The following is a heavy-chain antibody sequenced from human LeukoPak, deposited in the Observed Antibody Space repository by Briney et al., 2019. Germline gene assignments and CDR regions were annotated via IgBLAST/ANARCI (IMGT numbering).Heavy chain of an antibody. CDR2: ISAYNGNT. CDR1: GYTFTSYG. V-gene: IGHV1-18*01. CDR3: AREVRIHYYYYMDV. Sequence: ALVKVSCKASGYTFTSYGISWVRQAPGQGLEWMGWISAYNGNTNYAQKLQGRVTMTTDTSTSTAYMELRSLRSDDTAVYYCAREVRIHYYYYMDVWGKGTTVTVSS. D-gene: IGHD5-18*01. J-gene: IGHJ6*03.